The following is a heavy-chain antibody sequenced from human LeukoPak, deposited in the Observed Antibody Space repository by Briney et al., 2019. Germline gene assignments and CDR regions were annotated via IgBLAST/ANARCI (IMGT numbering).Heavy chain of an antibody. V-gene: IGHV4-34*01. CDR2: INHSGST. D-gene: IGHD1-1*01. CDR3: AREWTTRIRFLGNYFDY. J-gene: IGHJ4*02. CDR1: GGSFSGYY. Sequence: SETLSLTCAVYGGSFSGYYWSWIRQPPGKGLEWIGEINHSGSTNYNPSLKSRVTISVDKSKNQFSLKLSSVTAADTAVYYCAREWTTRIRFLGNYFDYWGQGTLVTVSS.